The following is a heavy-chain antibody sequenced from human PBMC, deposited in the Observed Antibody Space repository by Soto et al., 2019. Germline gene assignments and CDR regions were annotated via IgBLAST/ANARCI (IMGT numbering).Heavy chain of an antibody. CDR3: ATHIGGSFLFES. D-gene: IGHD1-26*01. J-gene: IGHJ4*02. CDR1: GGSISSTNW. V-gene: IGHV4-4*02. CDR2: IYHSGTT. Sequence: QVQLQESGPGLVKPSGTLSLTCSVSGGSISSTNWWSWVRQPPGKGLEWIGEIYHSGTTNFNPSLKSRVTMSVDKSKNQFSLNLRSLTAADTAVYYCATHIGGSFLFESWGQGTLVTVSS.